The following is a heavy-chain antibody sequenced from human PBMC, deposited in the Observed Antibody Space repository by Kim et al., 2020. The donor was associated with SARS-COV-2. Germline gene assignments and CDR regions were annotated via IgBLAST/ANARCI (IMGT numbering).Heavy chain of an antibody. J-gene: IGHJ6*02. CDR1: GGSFSGYY. V-gene: IGHV4-34*01. Sequence: SETLSLTCAVYGGSFSGYYWSWIRQPPGKGLEWIGEINHSGSTNYNPSLKSRVTISVDTSKNQFSLNLSSVTAADTAVYYCATKYFDFWSGYLHGGVWGHGTTVTVSS. CDR2: INHSGST. D-gene: IGHD3-3*01. CDR3: ATKYFDFWSGYLHGGV.